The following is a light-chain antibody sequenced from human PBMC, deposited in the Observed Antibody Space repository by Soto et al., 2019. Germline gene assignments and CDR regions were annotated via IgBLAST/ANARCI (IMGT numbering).Light chain of an antibody. CDR1: SGHSSYA. CDR2: LDSDGSH. J-gene: IGLJ2*01. CDR3: QTWGTDIHVV. V-gene: IGLV4-69*01. Sequence: QPVLTQSPSASASLGASVKLTCTLSSGHSSYAIAWHQQQPEKGPRYLMKLDSDGSHTKGDAIPDRFSGSSSGAERYLTISRLQSEDEADYYCQTWGTDIHVVFGGGTQLTVL.